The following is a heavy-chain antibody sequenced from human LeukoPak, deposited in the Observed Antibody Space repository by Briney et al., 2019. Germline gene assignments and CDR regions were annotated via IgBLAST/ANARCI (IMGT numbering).Heavy chain of an antibody. CDR1: GLTLCDYA. CDR2: IRNKAIGWTT. J-gene: IGHJ3*02. V-gene: IGHV3-49*04. CDR3: SRFYSSGWASGAFDM. Sequence: GGALRLSRTTSGLTLCDYAVSWVPPAPGEGLGGIGFIRNKAIGWTTQYAPSVKGRFTISRDDSKTIAHLQMSGLKTEDTAVYYCSRFYSSGWASGAFDMWGQGTMVTVSS. D-gene: IGHD3-22*01.